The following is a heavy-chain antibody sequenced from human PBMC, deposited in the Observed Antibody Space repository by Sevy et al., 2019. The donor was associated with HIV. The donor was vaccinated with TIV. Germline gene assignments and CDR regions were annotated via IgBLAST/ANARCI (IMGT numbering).Heavy chain of an antibody. J-gene: IGHJ4*02. D-gene: IGHD6-13*01. Sequence: SETLSLTCTVSGDSLSSNDYYWAWIRQPPGKGLDWIGSMYYSGSTYYNPSLKSRVTISVDTSKNQFSLKLRSVTAADTAVYYCAREGPRIAQFDYWGQGTLVTVSS. V-gene: IGHV4-39*02. CDR3: AREGPRIAQFDY. CDR2: MYYSGST. CDR1: GDSLSSNDYY.